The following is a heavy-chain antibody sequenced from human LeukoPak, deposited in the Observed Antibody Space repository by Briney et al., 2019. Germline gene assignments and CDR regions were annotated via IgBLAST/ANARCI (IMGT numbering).Heavy chain of an antibody. V-gene: IGHV3-7*01. CDR1: GFTLTNYW. D-gene: IGHD3-10*01. J-gene: IGHJ4*02. CDR3: ARGYGSGSFYDC. CDR2: IHQGGNER. Sequence: GRSLRLSCEASGFTLTNYWVIWVRQAPGKWLEWVATIHQGGNERYYVDSVEGRFTISRDHAKNSLSLQMNSLRAEDTAVYICARGYGSGSFYDCWVQGTLVTVSS.